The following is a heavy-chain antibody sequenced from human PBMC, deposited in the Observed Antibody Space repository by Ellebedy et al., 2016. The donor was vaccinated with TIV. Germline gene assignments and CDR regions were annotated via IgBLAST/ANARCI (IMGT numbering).Heavy chain of an antibody. CDR3: ARAVAGVDY. CDR2: IYYSGST. J-gene: IGHJ4*02. CDR1: GGSISSYY. D-gene: IGHD6-19*01. V-gene: IGHV4-59*12. Sequence: SETLSLTXTVSGGSISSYYWSWIRQPPGKGLEWIGYIYYSGSTNYNPSLKSRVTISVDTSKNQFSLKLSSVTAADTAVYYCARAVAGVDYWGQGTLVTVSS.